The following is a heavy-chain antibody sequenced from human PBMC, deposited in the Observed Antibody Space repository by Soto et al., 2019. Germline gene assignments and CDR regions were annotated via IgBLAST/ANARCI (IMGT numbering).Heavy chain of an antibody. V-gene: IGHV1-2*02. D-gene: IGHD3-3*01. Sequence: VSCKASGYTFTGYYMHWVRQAPGQGLEWMGWINPNSGGTNYAQKFQGRVTMTRDTSISTAYMELSRLRSDDTAVYYCARGGFGYYDFWSGYYTPKSYYYYGMDVWGQGTTVTVSS. CDR3: ARGGFGYYDFWSGYYTPKSYYYYGMDV. CDR2: INPNSGGT. J-gene: IGHJ6*02. CDR1: GYTFTGYY.